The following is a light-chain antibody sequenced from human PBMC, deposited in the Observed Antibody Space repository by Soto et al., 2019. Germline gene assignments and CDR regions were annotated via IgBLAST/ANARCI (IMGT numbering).Light chain of an antibody. CDR1: QSISSY. CDR2: AAS. J-gene: IGKJ1*01. Sequence: DIQMTQSPSFLSASVGDRVTITCRASQSISSYLNWYQQKPGKAPKLLIYAASSLQSGVPSRFSGSGSGTDFTLTISSLQPEDFATYYCQQSYSTPWTFGQGTKVELK. V-gene: IGKV1-39*01. CDR3: QQSYSTPWT.